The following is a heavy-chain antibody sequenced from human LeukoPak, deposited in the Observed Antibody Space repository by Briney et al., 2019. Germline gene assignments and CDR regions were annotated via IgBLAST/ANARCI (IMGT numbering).Heavy chain of an antibody. CDR3: ARSRLDV. Sequence: PGGSLRLSCAASGFTFSTYWMHWVRQAPGKGLVWVSRVNSDGSSTIYADSVKGRFTVSRDNAKNSMYLQMNSLRDEDTAVYHCARSRLDVWGQGTTVTVSS. V-gene: IGHV3-74*01. J-gene: IGHJ6*02. CDR1: GFTFSTYW. CDR2: VNSDGSST.